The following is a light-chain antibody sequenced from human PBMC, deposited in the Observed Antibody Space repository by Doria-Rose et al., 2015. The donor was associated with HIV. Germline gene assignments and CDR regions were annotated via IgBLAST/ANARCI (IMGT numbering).Light chain of an antibody. CDR3: QQYDDLPYT. CDR1: QDISNY. CDR2: DAS. J-gene: IGKJ2*01. V-gene: IGKV1-33*01. Sequence: SPSSLSASVGDRLTITCQASQDISNYLNWYQQKPGKAPKLLIYDASNLERGVPSRFSGSGSGTDFTFTISSLQPEDIATYYCQQYDDLPYTFGQGTNLKIK.